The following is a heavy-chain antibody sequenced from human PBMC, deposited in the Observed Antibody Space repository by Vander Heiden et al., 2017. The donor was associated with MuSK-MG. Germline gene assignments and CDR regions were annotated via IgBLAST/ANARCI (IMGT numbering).Heavy chain of an antibody. CDR2: IKSKTDGGTT. V-gene: IGHV3-15*01. CDR3: TTDLYGDPSFDY. Sequence: EVQLVESGGGLVKPGGSLRLSCAASGFTFSNAWMSWVRQAPGKGLEWVGRIKSKTDGGTTDYAAPVKGRFTISRDDSKNTLYLQMNSLKTEDTAVYYCTTDLYGDPSFDYWGQGTLVTVSS. CDR1: GFTFSNAW. D-gene: IGHD4-17*01. J-gene: IGHJ4*02.